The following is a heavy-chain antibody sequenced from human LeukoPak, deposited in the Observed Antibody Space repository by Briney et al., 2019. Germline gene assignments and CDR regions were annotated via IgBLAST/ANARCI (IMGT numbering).Heavy chain of an antibody. D-gene: IGHD6-13*01. V-gene: IGHV4-61*02. Sequence: PSETLSLTCTVSGGSISSSSYYWSWIRQPAGKGLEWIGRIYTSGSTNYNPSLKSRVTISVDTSKNQFSLKLSSVTAADTAVYYCARETSGIDIWGQGTMVTVSS. CDR3: ARETSGIDI. CDR2: IYTSGST. J-gene: IGHJ3*02. CDR1: GGSISSSSYY.